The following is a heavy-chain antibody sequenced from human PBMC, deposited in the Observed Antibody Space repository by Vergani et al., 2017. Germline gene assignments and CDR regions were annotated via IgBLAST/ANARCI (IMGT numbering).Heavy chain of an antibody. V-gene: IGHV3-49*04. D-gene: IGHD3-22*01. CDR1: GFTLSDHV. CDR2: IRSKAYGGTT. J-gene: IGHJ4*02. Sequence: EVQLVESGGGLVQPGGSLRLSCAASGFTLSDHVMDWVRQGPGKGLEWVGFIRSKAYGGTTEYAASVKGRFTISRDDSKSIAYLQMNSLKTEDTAVYYCTREALQYYYDSSGPVDYWGQGTLVTVSS. CDR3: TREALQYYYDSSGPVDY.